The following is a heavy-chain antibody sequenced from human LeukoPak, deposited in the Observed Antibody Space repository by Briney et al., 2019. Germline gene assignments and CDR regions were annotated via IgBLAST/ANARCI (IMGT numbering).Heavy chain of an antibody. V-gene: IGHV1-18*01. CDR1: GYTFTSYD. CDR2: ISAYNGNT. CDR3: ARGHSGSYYFGFDY. J-gene: IGHJ4*02. Sequence: ASVKVSCKASGYTFTSYDISWVRQAPGQGLEWMGWISAYNGNTNYAQKLQGRVTMTTDTSTSTAYMELRSLRSDDTAVYHCARGHSGSYYFGFDYWGQGTLVTVSS. D-gene: IGHD1-26*01.